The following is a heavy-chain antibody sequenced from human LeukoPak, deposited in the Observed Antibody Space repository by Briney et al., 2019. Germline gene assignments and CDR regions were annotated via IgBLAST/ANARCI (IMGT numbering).Heavy chain of an antibody. V-gene: IGHV5-51*01. CDR3: ARISRVVAAAGIGAFDI. D-gene: IGHD2-15*01. CDR2: IYPGDSDT. CDR1: GYSFTSYW. J-gene: IGHJ3*02. Sequence: GESLKISCKGSGYSFTSYWIGWVRQMPGKGLEWMGIIYPGDSDTRYSPSFQGQVTISADKSISTAYLQWSSLKASDTAMYYCARISRVVAAAGIGAFDIWGQGTMVTVSS.